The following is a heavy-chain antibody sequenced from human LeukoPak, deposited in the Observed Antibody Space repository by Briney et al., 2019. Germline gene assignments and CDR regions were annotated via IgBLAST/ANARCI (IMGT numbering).Heavy chain of an antibody. D-gene: IGHD1-1*01. CDR1: GGSISNNY. V-gene: IGHV4-4*07. CDR2: IYTSGSI. Sequence: SETLSLTCAVSGGSISNNYWNWIRQPAGKGLEWIGRIYTSGSIDYNSSFESRVTMSVDTPKNQFSLRLSSVTAADTAVYYCTREYDGWNDYWGQGTLVSVSS. CDR3: TREYDGWNDY. J-gene: IGHJ4*02.